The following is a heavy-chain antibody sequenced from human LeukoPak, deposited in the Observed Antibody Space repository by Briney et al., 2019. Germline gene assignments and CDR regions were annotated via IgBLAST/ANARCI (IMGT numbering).Heavy chain of an antibody. V-gene: IGHV4-30-2*01. CDR1: GGSISSGGYY. D-gene: IGHD2-2*01. J-gene: IGHJ5*02. CDR2: IYHSGST. CDR3: ARTLGYCSSTSCYGSAGGLRNHYWFDP. Sequence: SQTLSLTCTVSGGSISSGGYYWSWIRQPPGKGLEWIGYIYHSGSTYYNPSLKSRVTISVDRSKNQFSLKLSSVTAADTAVYYCARTLGYCSSTSCYGSAGGLRNHYWFDPWGQGTLVTVSS.